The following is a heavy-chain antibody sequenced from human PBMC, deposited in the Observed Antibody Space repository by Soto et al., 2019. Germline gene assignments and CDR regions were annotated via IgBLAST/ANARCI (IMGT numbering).Heavy chain of an antibody. V-gene: IGHV4-39*01. J-gene: IGHJ4*02. Sequence: SETLSLTCAVSGGSISSSSYYWGWIRQPPGKGLEWIGNIYYSGSTFYNPSLKSRLTISVDTSKNQFSLKLSSVTAADTAVYYCMLGSGWKDFDYWGQGTLVTVSS. CDR3: MLGSGWKDFDY. CDR1: GGSISSSSYY. D-gene: IGHD3-22*01. CDR2: IYYSGST.